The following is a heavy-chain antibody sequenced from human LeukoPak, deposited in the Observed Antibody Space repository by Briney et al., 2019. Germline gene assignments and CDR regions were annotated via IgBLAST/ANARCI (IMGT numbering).Heavy chain of an antibody. D-gene: IGHD3-9*01. Sequence: GGSLRLSCAASGFTVSTNYMSWVRQAPGKGLEWVSVIYSGGSTYYADSMKGRFTISRDNSKNTLYLQMNSLRAEDTAMYYCARFGYDILTGSFDYWGQGTLVTVSS. CDR1: GFTVSTNY. CDR2: IYSGGST. J-gene: IGHJ4*02. CDR3: ARFGYDILTGSFDY. V-gene: IGHV3-66*01.